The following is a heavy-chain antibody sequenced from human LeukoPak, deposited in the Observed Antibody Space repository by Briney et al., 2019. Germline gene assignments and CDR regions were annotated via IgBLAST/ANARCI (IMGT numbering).Heavy chain of an antibody. V-gene: IGHV4-31*03. CDR1: GGSISSGSYY. Sequence: SETLSLTCTVSGGSISSGSYYWSWIRQHPGKGLEWIGYIYYSGSTYYNPSLKSRVTISVDTSKNQFSLKLSSVTAADTAVYYCARGLRSYGGVDYWGQGTLVTVSS. CDR2: IYYSGST. D-gene: IGHD1-26*01. CDR3: ARGLRSYGGVDY. J-gene: IGHJ4*02.